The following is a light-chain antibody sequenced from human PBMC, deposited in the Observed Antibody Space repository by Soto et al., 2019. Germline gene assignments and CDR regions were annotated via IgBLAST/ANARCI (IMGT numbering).Light chain of an antibody. CDR2: DAT. Sequence: DIQMTQSPSSLSASVGDRVTITCRAISNYLNWYQHRLGRAPKLLIYDATRLQSGASSRFSGSGSGTDFTLTISSLQPEDFATYYCQQSYVTPRTFGPGTRVDIK. CDR1: SNY. J-gene: IGKJ1*01. CDR3: QQSYVTPRT. V-gene: IGKV1-39*01.